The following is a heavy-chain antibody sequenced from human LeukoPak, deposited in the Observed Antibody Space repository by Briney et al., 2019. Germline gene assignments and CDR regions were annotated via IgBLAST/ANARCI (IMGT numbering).Heavy chain of an antibody. CDR2: ISYDGSNK. Sequence: GGSLRLSCAASGFTFSSYAMRWVRQAPGKGLEWVAVISYDGSNKYYADSVKGRFTISRDNSKNTLYLQMNSLRAEDTAVYYCAKLPVVVTPIRAFDIWGQGTMVTVSS. V-gene: IGHV3-30*14. CDR3: AKLPVVVTPIRAFDI. CDR1: GFTFSSYA. J-gene: IGHJ3*02. D-gene: IGHD2-21*02.